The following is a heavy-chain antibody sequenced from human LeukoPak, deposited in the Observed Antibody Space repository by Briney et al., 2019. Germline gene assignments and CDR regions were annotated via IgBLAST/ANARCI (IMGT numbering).Heavy chain of an antibody. CDR1: GGSISSRPYD. CDR3: ARHLYQGDGNKRGFDY. V-gene: IGHV4-39*01. J-gene: IGHJ4*02. CDR2: ISSSGST. Sequence: ASETLSLTCTVSGGSISSRPYDWGWIRQPPGKGLEYIGSISSSGSTYYNPSLQSRVTISVDASKNQFSLNLGSVTAAETAVYYCARHLYQGDGNKRGFDYWGQGTLVTVSS. D-gene: IGHD5-24*01.